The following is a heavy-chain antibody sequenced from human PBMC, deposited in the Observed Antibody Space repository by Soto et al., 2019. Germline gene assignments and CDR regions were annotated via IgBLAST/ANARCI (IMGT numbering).Heavy chain of an antibody. CDR2: ISSSSTI. CDR3: ARVAWPYYYYYYMDV. J-gene: IGHJ6*03. V-gene: IGHV3-48*01. CDR1: GFTFSSYS. Sequence: GGSLRLSCAASGFTFSSYSMNWVRQAPGKGLEWVSYISSSSTIYYADSVKGRFTISRDNAKNSLYLQMNSLRAEDTAVYYCARVAWPYYYYYYMDVWGKGTTVTVSS. D-gene: IGHD2-15*01.